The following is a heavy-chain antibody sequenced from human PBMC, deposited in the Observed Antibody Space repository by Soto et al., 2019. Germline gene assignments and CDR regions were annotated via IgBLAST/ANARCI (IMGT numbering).Heavy chain of an antibody. Sequence: PSETLSLTCTVSGGSISSGGYYWSWIRQHPGKGLEWIGYIYYSGSTNYNPSLKSRVTISIDTSKNQFSLKLSSVTAADTAVYYCARRGLGLNWFDPWGQGTLVTVSS. CDR1: GGSISSGGYY. CDR2: IYYSGST. V-gene: IGHV4-31*03. CDR3: ARRGLGLNWFDP. D-gene: IGHD1-7*01. J-gene: IGHJ5*02.